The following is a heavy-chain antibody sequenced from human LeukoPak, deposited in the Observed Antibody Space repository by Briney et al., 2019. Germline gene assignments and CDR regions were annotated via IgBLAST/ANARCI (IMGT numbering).Heavy chain of an antibody. CDR3: ATYDYGDYDGY. CDR2: ISACNGNT. J-gene: IGHJ4*02. CDR1: GYTFTSYG. Sequence: ASVKVSCKASGYTFTSYGISWVRQAPGQGLEWMGWISACNGNTNYAQKLQGRVTMTTDTSTSTAYMELRSLRSDDTAVYYCATYDYGDYDGYWGQGTLVTVSS. D-gene: IGHD4-17*01. V-gene: IGHV1-18*01.